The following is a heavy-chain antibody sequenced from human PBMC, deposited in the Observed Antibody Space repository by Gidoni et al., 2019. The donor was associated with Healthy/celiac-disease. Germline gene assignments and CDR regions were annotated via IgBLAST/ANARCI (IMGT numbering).Heavy chain of an antibody. Sequence: QVQLVESGGGVVQPGRSLSLSCAALGFHFSSYGMHWVRQAPGKGLEWVAVIWYDGSNKYYADSVKGRFTISRDNSKNTLYLQMNSLRAEDTAVYYCAILRRGYSYGVDAFDIWGQGTMVTVSS. J-gene: IGHJ3*02. CDR3: AILRRGYSYGVDAFDI. V-gene: IGHV3-33*01. CDR1: GFHFSSYG. CDR2: IWYDGSNK. D-gene: IGHD5-18*01.